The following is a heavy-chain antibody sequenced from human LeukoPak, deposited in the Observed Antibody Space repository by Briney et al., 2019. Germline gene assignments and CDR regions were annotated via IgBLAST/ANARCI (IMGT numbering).Heavy chain of an antibody. D-gene: IGHD5/OR15-5a*01. CDR3: ASCLTRDYYYYGMDV. Sequence: GASVTVSYMPSVYTFTNYGISWVRQAPGQGLDWMGRIIPILGIANYAQKFQGRVTSTADKSTSTAYMELSSLRSEDTAVYYCASCLTRDYYYYGMDVWGQGTTVTVSS. CDR1: VYTFTNYG. V-gene: IGHV1-69*04. CDR2: IIPILGIA. J-gene: IGHJ6*02.